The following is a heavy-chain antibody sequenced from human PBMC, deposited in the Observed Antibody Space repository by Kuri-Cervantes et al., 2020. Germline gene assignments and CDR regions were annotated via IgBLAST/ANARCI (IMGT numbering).Heavy chain of an antibody. CDR3: ARGPSRGWFDP. V-gene: IGHV1-3*01. CDR2: VNAGNGNT. Sequence: ASVKVSCKASGYTFTSYAMHWVRQAPGQRLEWMGWVNAGNGNTKYSQKFQGRVTITRHTSASTAYMELSTLRSEDTVVYYCARGPSRGWFDPWGQGTLVTVSS. J-gene: IGHJ5*02. D-gene: IGHD3-10*01. CDR1: GYTFTSYA.